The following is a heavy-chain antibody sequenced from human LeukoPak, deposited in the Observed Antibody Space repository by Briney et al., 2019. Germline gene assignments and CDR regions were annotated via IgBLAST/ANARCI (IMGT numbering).Heavy chain of an antibody. V-gene: IGHV1-3*01. D-gene: IGHD5-18*01. CDR3: ARLGRGYSYGFWFDP. CDR1: GYTFTSYG. CDR2: INAGNGNT. J-gene: IGHJ5*02. Sequence: ASVKVSCKASGYTFTSYGISWVRQAPGQGLEWMGWINAGNGNTKYSQKFQGRVTITRDTSASTAYMELSSLRSEDTAVYYCARLGRGYSYGFWFDPWGQGTLVTVSS.